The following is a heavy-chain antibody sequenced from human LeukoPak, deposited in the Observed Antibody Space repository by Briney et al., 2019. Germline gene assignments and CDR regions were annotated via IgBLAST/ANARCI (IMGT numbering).Heavy chain of an antibody. CDR3: ARDTFHGGVFDY. CDR2: INPSGGST. CDR1: GYTFTSYY. V-gene: IGHV1-46*01. D-gene: IGHD4-23*01. Sequence: ASVKVSCKASGYTFTSYYMHWVRQAPGQGLEWMGIINPSGGSTSYAQKFQGRVTITADESTSTAYMELSSLRSEDTAVYYCARDTFHGGVFDYWGQGTLVTVSS. J-gene: IGHJ4*02.